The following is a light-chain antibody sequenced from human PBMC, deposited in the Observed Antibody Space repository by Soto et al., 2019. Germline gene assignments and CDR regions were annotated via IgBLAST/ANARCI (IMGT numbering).Light chain of an antibody. CDR1: SSDVGGYNY. Sequence: QSVLTQPPSASGSPGQSVTISCTGSSSDVGGYNYVSWYQQHPGTAPKLIIYEVSRRPSGVPDRFSGSKSGKTASLTVSGLQAEDEADYYCIAYAGTNNLVFGGGTKLTVL. CDR2: EVS. V-gene: IGLV2-8*01. J-gene: IGLJ2*01. CDR3: IAYAGTNNLV.